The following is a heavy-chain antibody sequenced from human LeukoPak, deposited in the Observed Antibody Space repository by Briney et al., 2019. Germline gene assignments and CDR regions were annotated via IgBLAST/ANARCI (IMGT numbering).Heavy chain of an antibody. CDR1: GFSISGYT. Sequence: GQSLRLSCAASGFSISGYTRRWVRRAPGKGLEWVSSFLGSGSASYYADSVKGRFATSRDTSKNTLYLQMNNLRAEDTAIYYCAKDRVPDNRWNFDYWGQGTQVSVSS. D-gene: IGHD1-1*01. CDR3: AKDRVPDNRWNFDY. V-gene: IGHV3-23*01. CDR2: FLGSGSAS. J-gene: IGHJ4*02.